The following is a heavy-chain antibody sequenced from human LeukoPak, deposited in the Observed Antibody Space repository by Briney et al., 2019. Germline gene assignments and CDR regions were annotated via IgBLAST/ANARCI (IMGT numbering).Heavy chain of an antibody. D-gene: IGHD2-2*01. J-gene: IGHJ6*03. CDR3: AREVGSVYYYYYYMDV. CDR2: IKQDGSEK. Sequence: GGSLRLSCAASGFTFSSYWMSWVRQAPGKGLEWVANIKQDGSEKYYVDSVKGRFTISRDNAKNSLYLQMNSLRAEDTAVYYCAREVGSVYYYYYYMDVWGKGTTVTISS. V-gene: IGHV3-7*03. CDR1: GFTFSSYW.